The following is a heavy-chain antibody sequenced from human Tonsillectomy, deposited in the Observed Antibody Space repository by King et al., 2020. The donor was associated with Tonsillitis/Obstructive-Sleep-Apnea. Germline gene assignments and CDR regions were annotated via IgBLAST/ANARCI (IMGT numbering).Heavy chain of an antibody. CDR2: INHSGST. CDR1: GGSFSGHY. CDR3: ARVRAAAGIGY. Sequence: VQLQQWGAGLLKPSETLSLTCAVYGGSFSGHYWSWIRQPPGKGLEWIGEINHSGSTNYNPSLKSRVTISVDTSKNQFSLKLSSVTAADTAVYYCARVRAAAGIGYWGQGTLVTVSS. D-gene: IGHD6-13*01. V-gene: IGHV4-34*01. J-gene: IGHJ4*02.